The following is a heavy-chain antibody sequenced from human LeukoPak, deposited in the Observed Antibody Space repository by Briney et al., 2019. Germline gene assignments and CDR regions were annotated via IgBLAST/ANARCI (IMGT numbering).Heavy chain of an antibody. J-gene: IGHJ4*02. D-gene: IGHD6-19*01. Sequence: PGGSLRLSCAASGFTFSRHAMHWVRQAPGQGLEWVAVITDDGTNKYHADSVKGRFTISRDSSKNTVYLQMNRLSTEDTAVYYCARDLRGWFSIDYWGQGTLVTVSS. CDR3: ARDLRGWFSIDY. V-gene: IGHV3-30-3*01. CDR2: ITDDGTNK. CDR1: GFTFSRHA.